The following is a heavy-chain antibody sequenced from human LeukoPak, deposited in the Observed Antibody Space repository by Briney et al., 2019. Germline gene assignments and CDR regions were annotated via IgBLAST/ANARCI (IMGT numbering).Heavy chain of an antibody. Sequence: SGPTLVSPTQTLTLTCTFSGFSLSTSGVGVHWIRQPPGKALELLTVIYWKDDKYYSPYQKSRLIITKDTSKNQVVLTMTNMDPVDTATYYCAHRQMATALFDYWGQGTLVTVSS. CDR3: AHRQMATALFDY. D-gene: IGHD5-24*01. CDR1: GFSLSTSGVG. J-gene: IGHJ4*02. V-gene: IGHV2-5*01. CDR2: IYWKDDK.